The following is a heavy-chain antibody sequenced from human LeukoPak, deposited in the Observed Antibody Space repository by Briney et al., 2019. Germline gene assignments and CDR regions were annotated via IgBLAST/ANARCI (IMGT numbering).Heavy chain of an antibody. D-gene: IGHD4-23*01. CDR3: AKDRNYGGKGPYYFDY. Sequence: QAGGSLRLSCAASGFTFSSYGMHWVRQAPGKGLEWVAVISYDGSNKYYADSVKGRFTISRDNSKNTLYLQMNSLRAEDTAVYYCAKDRNYGGKGPYYFDYWGQGTLVTVSS. CDR2: ISYDGSNK. CDR1: GFTFSSYG. J-gene: IGHJ4*02. V-gene: IGHV3-30*18.